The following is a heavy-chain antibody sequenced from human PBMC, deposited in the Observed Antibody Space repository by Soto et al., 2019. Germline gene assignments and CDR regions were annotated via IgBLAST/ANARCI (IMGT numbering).Heavy chain of an antibody. CDR2: MNPGSGDT. Sequence: ASVKVSCKASGYSFTNNDVTWVRQATGQGLEWMGWMNPGSGDTGYAQKFQGRVTMTRDISIATAYMELSSLRSDDTAIYYCARMATFGSLNWFDPWGQGTLVSV. V-gene: IGHV1-8*01. J-gene: IGHJ5*02. CDR3: ARMATFGSLNWFDP. D-gene: IGHD3-16*01. CDR1: GYSFTNND.